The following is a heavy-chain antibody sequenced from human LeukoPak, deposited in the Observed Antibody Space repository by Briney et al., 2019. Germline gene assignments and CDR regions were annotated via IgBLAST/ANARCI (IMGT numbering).Heavy chain of an antibody. D-gene: IGHD3-3*01. CDR3: ARVVATESTIFGMNWFDP. V-gene: IGHV1-2*06. CDR1: GYTFTGYY. CDR2: INPNSGGT. J-gene: IGHJ5*02. Sequence: ALVKVSCKASGYTFTGYYMHWVRQAPGQGLEWMGRINPNSGGTNYAQKFQGRVTMTRDTSISTAYMELSSLRSEDTAVYYCARVVATESTIFGMNWFDPWGQRTLVTVSS.